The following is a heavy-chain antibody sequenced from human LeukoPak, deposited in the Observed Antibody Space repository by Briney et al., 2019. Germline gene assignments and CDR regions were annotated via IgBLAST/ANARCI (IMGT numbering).Heavy chain of an antibody. Sequence: ASVKVSCKASGYTFTSYGISWVRQAPGQGLEWMGWISAYNGNTNYAQKLQGRVTMTTDTSTSTAYMELRSLRSDDTAVYYCARNRYYDFWSGYSGWGQGTLVTVSS. J-gene: IGHJ4*02. CDR1: GYTFTSYG. D-gene: IGHD3-3*01. CDR2: ISAYNGNT. CDR3: ARNRYYDFWSGYSG. V-gene: IGHV1-18*01.